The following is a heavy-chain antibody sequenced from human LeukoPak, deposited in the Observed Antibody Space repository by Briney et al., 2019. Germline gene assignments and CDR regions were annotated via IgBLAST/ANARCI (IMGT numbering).Heavy chain of an antibody. CDR2: IYYSGST. D-gene: IGHD3-10*01. CDR3: ARVHYYDSGNLDY. CDR1: GGSISSSSYY. V-gene: IGHV4-39*07. J-gene: IGHJ4*02. Sequence: SETLSLTCTVSGGSISSSSYYWGWIRQPPGKGLEWIGSIYYSGSTYYNPSLKSRVTISVDTSKNQFSLKLSSVTAADTAVYYCARVHYYDSGNLDYWGQGTLVTVSS.